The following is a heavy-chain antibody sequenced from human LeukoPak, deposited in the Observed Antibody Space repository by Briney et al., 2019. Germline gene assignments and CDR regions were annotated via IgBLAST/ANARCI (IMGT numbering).Heavy chain of an antibody. Sequence: SQTMSLTCNVSGGSISRGSYYWSWIRQPAGKGLEWIGRIYTSGSTNYNPSLKSRVTISVDTSKNQFSLKLSSVTAADTAVYYCARAGGGSLFDYWGQGTLVTVSS. V-gene: IGHV4-61*02. CDR1: GGSISRGSYY. D-gene: IGHD4-23*01. J-gene: IGHJ4*02. CDR3: ARAGGGSLFDY. CDR2: IYTSGST.